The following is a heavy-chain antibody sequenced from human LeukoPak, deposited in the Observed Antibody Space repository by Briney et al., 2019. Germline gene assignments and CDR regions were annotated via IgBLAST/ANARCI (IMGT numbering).Heavy chain of an antibody. J-gene: IGHJ4*02. CDR1: GGTFSSYA. Sequence: GASVKSSCKASGGTFSSYAISWVRQAPGQGLDWMGGIIPIFGTANYAQKFQGRVTITTDESTSTAYMELSSLRSEDTAVYYCARVFRRLLWFGGFDYWGQGTLVTVSS. D-gene: IGHD3-10*01. CDR2: IIPIFGTA. V-gene: IGHV1-69*05. CDR3: ARVFRRLLWFGGFDY.